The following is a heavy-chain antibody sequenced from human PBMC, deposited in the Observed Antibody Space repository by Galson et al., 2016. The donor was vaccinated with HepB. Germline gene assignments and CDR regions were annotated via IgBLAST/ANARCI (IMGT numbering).Heavy chain of an antibody. CDR2: INPDASTI. CDR1: GFTLSVYW. D-gene: IGHD3/OR15-3a*01. V-gene: IGHV3-74*01. CDR3: TRGGLDPFDS. Sequence: SLRLSCAASGFTLSVYWMHWVRQAPGRGLVWVSRINPDASTINYADSVRGRFTISRDNAKNTLYLQMNSLRVEDTAVYYCTRGGLDPFDSWGQGTLVTVSS. J-gene: IGHJ4*02.